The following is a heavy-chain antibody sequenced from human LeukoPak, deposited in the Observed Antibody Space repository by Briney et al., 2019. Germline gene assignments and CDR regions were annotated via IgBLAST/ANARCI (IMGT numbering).Heavy chain of an antibody. CDR1: GFSFSSYA. CDR2: ISGSSGYT. Sequence: GGSLRLSCAASGFSFSSYAMSWVRQAPGKGLEWVSAISGSSGYTYYAESVKGRFTISRDNSKNTLYLQMNSLTAEDTAVYYCAKRISGWYFTDYWGQGTLVTVSS. V-gene: IGHV3-23*01. D-gene: IGHD6-19*01. J-gene: IGHJ4*02. CDR3: AKRISGWYFTDY.